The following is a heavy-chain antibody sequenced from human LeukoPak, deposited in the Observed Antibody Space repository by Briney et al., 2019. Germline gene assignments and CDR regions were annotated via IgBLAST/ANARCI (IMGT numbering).Heavy chain of an antibody. V-gene: IGHV3-11*04. CDR2: ISSSGSTI. J-gene: IGHJ4*02. Sequence: GGSLRLSCAASGFTFSAYYMSWIRQAPGKGLEWVSYISSSGSTIHYADSVKGRFTISRDNAKNSLYLQMNSLRAEDAAVYYCAKELIMRFDFWGQGTLVTVSS. D-gene: IGHD3-16*01. CDR3: AKELIMRFDF. CDR1: GFTFSAYY.